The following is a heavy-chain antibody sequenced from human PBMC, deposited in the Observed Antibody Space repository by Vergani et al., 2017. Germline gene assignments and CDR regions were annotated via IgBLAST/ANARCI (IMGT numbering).Heavy chain of an antibody. Sequence: QVQLQESGPGLVKPSETLSLTCTVSGGPISSYYWSWIRQPPGKGLEWIGYIYYSGSTNYNPSHKSRVTISVDTSKNQFSLKLSSVTAADTAVYYCARVTGYSYGLDYYYYGMDVWGQGTTVTVSS. D-gene: IGHD5-18*01. CDR1: GGPISSYY. V-gene: IGHV4-59*01. CDR3: ARVTGYSYGLDYYYYGMDV. J-gene: IGHJ6*02. CDR2: IYYSGST.